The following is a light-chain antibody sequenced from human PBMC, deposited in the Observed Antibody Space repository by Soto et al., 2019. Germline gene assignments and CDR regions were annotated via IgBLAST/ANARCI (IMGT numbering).Light chain of an antibody. Sequence: QSVLTQPPSVSGAPGQRVTISYTGSTSNIGADYDVHWYQQLPGTAPKLLIYGSSDRPSGVPDRFSGSKSGTSASLAITGLQAEDEPDYYCQSYDSSLINYVFGTGTKVTVL. J-gene: IGLJ1*01. CDR2: GSS. CDR3: QSYDSSLINYV. V-gene: IGLV1-40*01. CDR1: TSNIGADYD.